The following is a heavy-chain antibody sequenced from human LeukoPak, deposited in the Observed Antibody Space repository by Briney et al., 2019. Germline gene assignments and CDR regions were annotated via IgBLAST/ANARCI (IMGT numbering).Heavy chain of an antibody. V-gene: IGHV3-23*01. CDR3: AKGSSSSPSTYYYYYMDV. J-gene: IGHJ6*03. CDR1: GFTFSSYA. D-gene: IGHD6-6*01. Sequence: TGGSLRLSCAASGFTFSSYAMSGVRQAPGKGLEWVSAISGSGGSTYYADSVKGRFTISRDNSKNTLYLQMNSLRAEDTAVYYCAKGSSSSPSTYYYYYMDVWGKGTTVTVSS. CDR2: ISGSGGST.